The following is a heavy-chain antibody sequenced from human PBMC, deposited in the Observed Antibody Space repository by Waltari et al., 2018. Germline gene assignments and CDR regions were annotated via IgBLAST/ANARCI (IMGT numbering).Heavy chain of an antibody. CDR2: IYYSGST. CDR3: ARVVVPAAIWFDP. J-gene: IGHJ5*02. CDR1: GGSISSYY. Sequence: QVQLQESGPGLVKPSETLSLTCTVSGGSISSYYWSWIRQPPGKGLEWIGYIYYSGSTNYNPSLKSRVTIAVDTSKNQFSLKLSSVTAADTAVYYCARVVVPAAIWFDPWGQGTLVTVSS. V-gene: IGHV4-59*01. D-gene: IGHD2-2*01.